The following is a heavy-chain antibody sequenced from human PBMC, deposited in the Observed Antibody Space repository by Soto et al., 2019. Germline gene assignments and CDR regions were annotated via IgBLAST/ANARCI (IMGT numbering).Heavy chain of an antibody. D-gene: IGHD2-21*01. CDR2: ISGGGDAT. CDR3: ARKVVGSTSRPDYWYFDL. V-gene: IGHV3-23*01. J-gene: IGHJ2*01. Sequence: EVQLLESGGDSVQPGGSVRLSCAGSGFTFINYAMNWVRQAPGKGLEWVSTISGGGDATFFADSVRGRFTFSSDNSKNTVTLQVNSLGVDDTAVYYCARKVVGSTSRPDYWYFDLWGWGTLSRSP. CDR1: GFTFINYA.